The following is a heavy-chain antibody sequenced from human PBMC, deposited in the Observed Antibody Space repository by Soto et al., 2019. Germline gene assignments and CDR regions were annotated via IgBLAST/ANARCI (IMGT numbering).Heavy chain of an antibody. J-gene: IGHJ4*02. CDR3: ARDGCDY. V-gene: IGHV1-18*01. D-gene: IGHD2-2*03. CDR1: GYSFSTYG. Sequence: QVHFVQSGGEVKKSGASVKVSCTASGYSFSTYGITWVRQAPGQGLEWMGWISVYSGNTVYAQKFEARLTLTTDTSSNTAYMELRSLRSDDTAVYYCARDGCDYWGQGTLVTVSS. CDR2: ISVYSGNT.